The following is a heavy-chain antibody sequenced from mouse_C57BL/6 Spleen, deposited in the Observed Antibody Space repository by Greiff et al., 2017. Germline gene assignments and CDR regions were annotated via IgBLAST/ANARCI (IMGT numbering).Heavy chain of an antibody. CDR3: ARSGSSPWFDV. CDR2: INPYNGDT. J-gene: IGHJ1*03. V-gene: IGHV1-20*01. Sequence: VQLQQSGPELVKPGDSVKISCKASGYSFTGYFMNWVMQSHGKSLEWIGRINPYNGDTFYNQKFKGKATLTVDKSSSTAHMELRSLTSEDSAVYDCARSGSSPWFDVWGTGTTVTVSS. D-gene: IGHD1-1*01. CDR1: GYSFTGYF.